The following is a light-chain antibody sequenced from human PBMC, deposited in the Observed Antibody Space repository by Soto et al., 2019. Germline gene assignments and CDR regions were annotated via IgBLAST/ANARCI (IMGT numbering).Light chain of an antibody. CDR2: DVS. V-gene: IGLV2-14*01. CDR1: SSDVGGYNY. J-gene: IGLJ1*01. CDR3: SSYTSSSISYV. Sequence: QSVLTQPASVSGSPGQSITISCTGTSSDVGGYNYVPWYQQHPGKAPKLMIYDVSNRPSGVSNRFSGSKSGNTASLTISGLQAEDEADYYCSSYTSSSISYVFGTGTKV.